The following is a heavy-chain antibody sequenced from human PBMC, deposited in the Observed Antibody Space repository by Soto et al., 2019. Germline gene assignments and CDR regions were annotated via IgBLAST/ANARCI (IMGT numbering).Heavy chain of an antibody. Sequence: EVQLVESGGGLVQPGGSLRLSCAASGFTFSSYWMSWVRQAPGKGLEWVANIKQDGSEKYYVDSVKGRFTIPRDNAKNSLYLQMNSLRAEDTAVYYCARDLRRWVGIVPGYWGQGTLVTVSS. J-gene: IGHJ4*02. CDR1: GFTFSSYW. V-gene: IGHV3-7*05. CDR3: ARDLRRWVGIVPGY. CDR2: IKQDGSEK. D-gene: IGHD2-2*01.